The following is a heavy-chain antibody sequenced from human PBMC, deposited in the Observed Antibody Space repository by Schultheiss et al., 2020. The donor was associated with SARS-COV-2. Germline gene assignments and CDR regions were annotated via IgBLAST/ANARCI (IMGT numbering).Heavy chain of an antibody. CDR2: ISSGGSYI. CDR1: GFTFSSYA. D-gene: IGHD3-10*01. CDR3: AATYGSGYDLDY. V-gene: IGHV3-21*05. J-gene: IGHJ4*02. Sequence: GGSLRLSCAASGFTFSSYAMSWVRQAPGKGLEWVSYISSGGSYIYYADSVKGRFTISRDNAKNSLYLQMNSLRAEDTAVYYCAATYGSGYDLDYWGQGTLVTVSS.